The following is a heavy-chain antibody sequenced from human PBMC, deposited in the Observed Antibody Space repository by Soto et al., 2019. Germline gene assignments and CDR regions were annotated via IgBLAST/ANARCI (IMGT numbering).Heavy chain of an antibody. CDR2: SYPSDSYT. Sequence: PGESLKISCKYPGYNFTAFWTHWLRQMPSKSLECLGKSYPSDSYTNYSPSFEGHVTISTDNSITTAYLKWSSLRASDTALYFCARVHKLWFDSWAQGSMVTDS. CDR3: ARVHKLWFDS. J-gene: IGHJ5*01. D-gene: IGHD1-1*01. V-gene: IGHV5-10-1*01. CDR1: GYNFTAFW.